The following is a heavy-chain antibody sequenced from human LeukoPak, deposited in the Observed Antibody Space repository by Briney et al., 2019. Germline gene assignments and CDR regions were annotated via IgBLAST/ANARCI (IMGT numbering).Heavy chain of an antibody. J-gene: IGHJ4*02. CDR2: VSSSGSTI. D-gene: IGHD6-6*01. CDR3: ARAPASLKVNYFDY. V-gene: IGHV3-48*03. CDR1: GFTFSSYE. Sequence: GGSLRLSCAASGFTFSSYEMNWVRQAPGKGLEWVSYVSSSGSTIYYADSVNGRFTIYRDNPKHSLHLQMNSLRAEDTAVYYCARAPASLKVNYFDYWGQGTLVTVSS.